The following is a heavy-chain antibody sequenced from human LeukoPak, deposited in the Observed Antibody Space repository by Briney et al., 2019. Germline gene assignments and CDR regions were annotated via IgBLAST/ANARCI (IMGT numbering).Heavy chain of an antibody. Sequence: GGSLRLSCAASGFTFSYYTMSWVRQTPGKGLEWVSVIYSGGTTYSADSLKGRFTISRDNSKNTLYLQMNSLRAEDTAVYYCARAAYCGGDCYSFAFDIWGQGTMLTVSS. V-gene: IGHV3-53*01. CDR1: GFTFSYYT. CDR3: ARAAYCGGDCYSFAFDI. D-gene: IGHD2-21*01. CDR2: IYSGGTT. J-gene: IGHJ3*02.